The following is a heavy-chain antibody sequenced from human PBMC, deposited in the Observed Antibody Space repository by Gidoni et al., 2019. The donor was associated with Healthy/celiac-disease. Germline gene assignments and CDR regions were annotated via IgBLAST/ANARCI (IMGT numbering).Heavy chain of an antibody. V-gene: IGHV3-7*01. CDR3: ARDDGGYCTNGVCYAFYYYYGMDV. Sequence: EVQLVESGGGLVQPGVSLRLSCAASGFTFSSYWLIWVRQAPGKGLEWVANIKQDGSEKYYVDSVKGRFTISRDNAKNSLYLQMNSLRAEDTAVYYCARDDGGYCTNGVCYAFYYYYGMDVWGQGTTVTVSS. CDR2: IKQDGSEK. D-gene: IGHD2-8*01. CDR1: GFTFSSYW. J-gene: IGHJ6*02.